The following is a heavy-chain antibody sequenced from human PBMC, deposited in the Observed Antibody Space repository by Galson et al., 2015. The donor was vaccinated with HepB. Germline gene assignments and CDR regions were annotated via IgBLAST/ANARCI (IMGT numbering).Heavy chain of an antibody. D-gene: IGHD5-18*01. CDR3: AGSTSDTARTFDY. CDR1: GGSISSGGYY. J-gene: IGHJ4*02. V-gene: IGHV4-31*03. Sequence: TLSLTCTVSGGSISSGGYYWSWIRQHPGKGLEWIGYIYYSGSTYYNPSLKSRVTISVDTSKNQFSLKLSSVTAADTAVYYCAGSTSDTARTFDYWGQGTLVTVSS. CDR2: IYYSGST.